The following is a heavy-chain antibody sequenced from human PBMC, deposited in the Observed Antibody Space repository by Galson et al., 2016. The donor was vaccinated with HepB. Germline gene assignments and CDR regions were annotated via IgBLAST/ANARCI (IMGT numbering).Heavy chain of an antibody. D-gene: IGHD3-9*01. CDR3: ARTYYNFLTGYYRYYFDF. V-gene: IGHV4-30-4*01. J-gene: IGHJ4*02. CDR1: GGSIRGGDYY. Sequence: CTVSGGSIRGGDYYWSWIRQPPGKGLEWIGFIHDSGSTYYNPTLNSRLTISVDRANNQFSLKLSSVTVANTAVYHCARTYYNFLTGYYRYYFDFWGQGTLVTFSS. CDR2: IHDSGST.